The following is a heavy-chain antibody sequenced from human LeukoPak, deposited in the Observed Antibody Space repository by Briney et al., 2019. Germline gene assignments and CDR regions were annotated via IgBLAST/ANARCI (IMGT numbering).Heavy chain of an antibody. D-gene: IGHD6-13*01. CDR1: GYTFTGYY. CDR2: INPNSGGT. CDR3: ARRGIAAAGIDY. V-gene: IGHV1-2*02. J-gene: IGHJ4*02. Sequence: ASVKVSCKASGYTFTGYYMHWVRQAPGQGLEWMGWINPNSGGTNYAQKFQGRVTMTRDTSISTAYMELSRLRSDDTAVCYCARRGIAAAGIDYWGQGTLVTVSS.